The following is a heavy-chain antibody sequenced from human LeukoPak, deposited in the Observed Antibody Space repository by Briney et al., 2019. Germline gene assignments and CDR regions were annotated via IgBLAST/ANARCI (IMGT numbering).Heavy chain of an antibody. Sequence: SETLSLTGTVSGGSVSSGTYYWSWIRQPPGKGLEWIGYIYYTGSTNYNPSLKSRLTISVDTSKNQFSLKLSSVTAADTAVYYCARRGGTGRSFDYWGQGTLVTVSS. CDR2: IYYTGST. V-gene: IGHV4-61*01. D-gene: IGHD2-15*01. CDR3: ARRGGTGRSFDY. CDR1: GGSVSSGTYY. J-gene: IGHJ4*02.